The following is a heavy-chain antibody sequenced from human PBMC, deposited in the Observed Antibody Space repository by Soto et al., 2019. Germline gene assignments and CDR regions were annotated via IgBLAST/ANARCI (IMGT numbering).Heavy chain of an antibody. J-gene: IGHJ5*02. Sequence: SETLSLTCTVSGGSISSSSYYWGWIRQPPGKGLEWIGSIYYSGSTYYNPSLKSRVTISVDRSKNQFSLKLSSVTAADTAVYYCARALQSYNWFDPWGQGTLVTVSS. CDR2: IYYSGST. D-gene: IGHD1-1*01. CDR3: ARALQSYNWFDP. V-gene: IGHV4-39*07. CDR1: GGSISSSSYY.